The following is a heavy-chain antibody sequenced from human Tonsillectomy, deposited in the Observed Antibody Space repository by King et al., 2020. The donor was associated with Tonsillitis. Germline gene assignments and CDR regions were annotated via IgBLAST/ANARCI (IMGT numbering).Heavy chain of an antibody. J-gene: IGHJ4*02. V-gene: IGHV3-33*08. Sequence: VQLVESGGGVVQPGRSLRLSCAASGFTFSSYGMHWVRQAPGKGLEWVAVKWYDGSNKYYADSVKGRFTISRDNSKNTLYLQMNSLRAEDTAVYYCARGELMGNQPHFDYWGQGTLVTVSS. CDR2: KWYDGSNK. CDR1: GFTFSSYG. CDR3: ARGELMGNQPHFDY. D-gene: IGHD1-14*01.